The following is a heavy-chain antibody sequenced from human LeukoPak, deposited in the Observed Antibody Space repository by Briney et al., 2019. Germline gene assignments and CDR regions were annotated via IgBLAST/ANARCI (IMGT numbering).Heavy chain of an antibody. CDR2: IKDSGRT. J-gene: IGHJ6*03. V-gene: IGHV4-34*01. D-gene: IGHD1-26*01. Sequence: SETLSLTCAVYGGSFSNYYCSWVRQPPGKGLEWIVDIKDSGRTNYNPSLMSCSTDSVDTSTNQYSQRLTSVTATDTDVYYCAGRWSYGRNYYIGVWGKGATVSVSS. CDR1: GGSFSNYY. CDR3: AGRWSYGRNYYIGV.